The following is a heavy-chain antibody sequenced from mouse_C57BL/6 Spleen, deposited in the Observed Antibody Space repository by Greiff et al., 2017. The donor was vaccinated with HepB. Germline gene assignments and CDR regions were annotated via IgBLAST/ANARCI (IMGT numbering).Heavy chain of an antibody. CDR1: GYAFSSYW. V-gene: IGHV1-80*01. CDR3: ARSTMVTTGGYFDY. D-gene: IGHD2-2*01. J-gene: IGHJ2*01. Sequence: QVQLQQSGAELVKPGASVKISCKASGYAFSSYWMNWVKQRPGKGLEWIGQIYPGDGDTNYNGKFKGKATLTADKSSSTAYMQLSSLTSEDSAVYFCARSTMVTTGGYFDYWGQGTTLTVSS. CDR2: IYPGDGDT.